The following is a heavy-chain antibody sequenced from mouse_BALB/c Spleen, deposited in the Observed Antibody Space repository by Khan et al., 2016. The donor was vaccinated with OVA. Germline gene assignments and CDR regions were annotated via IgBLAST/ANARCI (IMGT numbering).Heavy chain of an antibody. CDR2: IDPENGET. CDR3: TRSGYSAWFAY. CDR1: GFNIKDYY. V-gene: IGHV14-1*02. Sequence: VQLQQSGAELVRPGALVKLSCKASGFNIKDYYMHWVKQRPEQGLEWIGWIDPENGETVYDPKFQGKASITANTSSNTAYLQLSSLTSEDTAVSYYTRSGYSAWFAYWGQGTPVTVSA. J-gene: IGHJ3*01.